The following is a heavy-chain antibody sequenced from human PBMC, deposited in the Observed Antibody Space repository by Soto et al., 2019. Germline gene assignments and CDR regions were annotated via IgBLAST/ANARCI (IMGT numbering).Heavy chain of an antibody. CDR1: GYTFTGYY. Sequence: GASVKVSCKASGYTFTGYYMHWVRQAPGQGLEWMGWINPNSGGTNYAQKFQGWVTMTRDTSISTAYMELSRLRSDDTAVYYCARDGGDIVATPSNYFDYWGQGTLVTVSS. V-gene: IGHV1-2*04. CDR2: INPNSGGT. CDR3: ARDGGDIVATPSNYFDY. D-gene: IGHD5-12*01. J-gene: IGHJ4*02.